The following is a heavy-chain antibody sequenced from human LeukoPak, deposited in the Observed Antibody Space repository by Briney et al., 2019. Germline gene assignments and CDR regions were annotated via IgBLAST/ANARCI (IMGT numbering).Heavy chain of an antibody. V-gene: IGHV1-46*01. CDR3: ATAGYSYGFISVNFDY. D-gene: IGHD5-18*01. CDR2: INPSGGST. CDR1: GYTFTSYY. Sequence: ASVKVSCKASGYTFTSYYMHWVRQAPGQGLEWMGIINPSGGSTSYAQKFQGRVTMTRDMSTSTVYMELSSLRSEDTAVYYCATAGYSYGFISVNFDYWGQGTLVTVSS. J-gene: IGHJ4*02.